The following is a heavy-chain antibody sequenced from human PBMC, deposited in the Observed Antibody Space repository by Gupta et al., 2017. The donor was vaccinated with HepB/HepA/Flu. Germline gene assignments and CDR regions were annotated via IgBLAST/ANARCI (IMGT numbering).Heavy chain of an antibody. J-gene: IGHJ5*01. V-gene: IGHV3-30*09. CDR3: ARDRYCSGGGCYSNWLDS. CDR2: ISYDADNK. CDR1: GSTVSSSP. Sequence: QVHLVESGGGVVQPGSSLRLSCAASGSTVSSSPMHWVRQAPGKGLEWVAVISYDADNKYYADSVKGRFVISRDNSKNTLFLQMNSLIAEDTDLYYCARDRYCSGGGCYSNWLDSWGQGTLVTVSS. D-gene: IGHD2-15*01.